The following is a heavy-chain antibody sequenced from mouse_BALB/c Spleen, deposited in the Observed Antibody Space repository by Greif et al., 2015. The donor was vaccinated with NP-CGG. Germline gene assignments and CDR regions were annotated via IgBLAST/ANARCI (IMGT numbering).Heavy chain of an antibody. CDR1: GFTFSSYT. Sequence: EVKLMESGGGLVQPGGSLKLSCAASGFTFSSYTMSWVRQTPEKRLEWVAYISNGGGSTYYPDTVKGRFTISRDNAKNTLYLQMSSLKSGDTAMYYCARHGNYAMDYWGQGTSVTVSS. CDR2: ISNGGGST. D-gene: IGHD1-1*02. J-gene: IGHJ4*01. V-gene: IGHV5-12-2*01. CDR3: ARHGNYAMDY.